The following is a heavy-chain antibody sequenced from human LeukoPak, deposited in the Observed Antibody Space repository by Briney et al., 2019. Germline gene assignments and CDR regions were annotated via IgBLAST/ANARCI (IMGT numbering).Heavy chain of an antibody. Sequence: GGSLRLSCAASGFTFRSYSMSWVRQAPGKGLEWVSSISSSSNYIYYADSVKGRFTISRDNAKNSLHLQVNSLRAEDTAVYYCARGYCSGSTCYGYYYYGMDVWGQGTTVTVSS. CDR3: ARGYCSGSTCYGYYYYGMDV. CDR2: ISSSSNYI. V-gene: IGHV3-21*06. CDR1: GFTFRSYS. J-gene: IGHJ6*02. D-gene: IGHD2-2*01.